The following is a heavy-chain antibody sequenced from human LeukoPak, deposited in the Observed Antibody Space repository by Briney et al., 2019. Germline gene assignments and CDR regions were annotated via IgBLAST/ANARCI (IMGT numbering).Heavy chain of an antibody. V-gene: IGHV1-69*04. CDR3: ARALYGSGSYVGGLFDS. CDR1: GGTFINSA. Sequence: ASMKVSCKASGGTFINSAMSWVRQADGHGLDWMGRTVPLLGLAKYAQKFQGRVTITADRSTDTAYMELSSLRSEDTAVYYCARALYGSGSYVGGLFDSWGQGTLVVVSS. J-gene: IGHJ4*02. CDR2: TVPLLGLA. D-gene: IGHD3-10*01.